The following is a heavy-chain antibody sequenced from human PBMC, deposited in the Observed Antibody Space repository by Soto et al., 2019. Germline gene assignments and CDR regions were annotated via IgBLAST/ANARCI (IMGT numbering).Heavy chain of an antibody. J-gene: IGHJ4*02. CDR2: IYYSGST. Sequence: LSLTSTVCGCFISSYYWSWIRQPPGKGLECIGYIYYSGSTNYRPSLXXRVTISVXXSKNHFSLNIXCVTAADRAVYYCARLATRYYFDYWGQGTLVTVSS. CDR1: GCFISSYY. V-gene: IGHV4-59*01. D-gene: IGHD1-1*01. CDR3: ARLATRYYFDY.